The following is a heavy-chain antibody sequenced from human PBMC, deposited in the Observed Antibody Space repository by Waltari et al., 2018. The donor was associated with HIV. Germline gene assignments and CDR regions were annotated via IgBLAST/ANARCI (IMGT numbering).Heavy chain of an antibody. CDR2: IKQNGSGK. V-gene: IGHV3-7*01. J-gene: IGHJ3*02. D-gene: IGHD1-1*01. CDR3: ARDNWNDGLDI. Sequence: EAQLVESGGGLVQPGGSLRLSCAASGFTFSSYWMSWVRQAPGKGREWVANIKQNGSGKDYVNVVKCRLTISRDNAKNSLYLQMNSLRADDTAVYYCARDNWNDGLDIWGQGTMVTVSS. CDR1: GFTFSSYW.